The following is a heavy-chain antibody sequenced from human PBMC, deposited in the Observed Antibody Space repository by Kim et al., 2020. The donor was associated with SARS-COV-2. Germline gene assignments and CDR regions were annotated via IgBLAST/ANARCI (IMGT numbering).Heavy chain of an antibody. J-gene: IGHJ4*02. V-gene: IGHV3-48*03. Sequence: ADAVKGRFTISGDNAKNSLYLQMNSLRAEDTAVYYCARERGYGYGLMDYWGQGTLVTVSS. D-gene: IGHD5-18*01. CDR3: ARERGYGYGLMDY.